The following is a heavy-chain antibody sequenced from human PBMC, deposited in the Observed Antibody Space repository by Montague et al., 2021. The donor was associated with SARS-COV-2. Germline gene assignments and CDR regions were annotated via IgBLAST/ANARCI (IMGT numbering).Heavy chain of an antibody. V-gene: IGHV4-30-2*01. D-gene: IGHD3-10*01. Sequence: TLSLTCAVSGASISNGGYTWSWIRRPPGKLLEWIGYIYQSGTTRYNPSLKSRVTLSVDKSKNQFSLQLTSVIAADTAIYFCARSMIRGGLNWFDPWGQGTLVTVSS. CDR2: IYQSGTT. CDR3: ARSMIRGGLNWFDP. J-gene: IGHJ5*02. CDR1: GASISNGGYT.